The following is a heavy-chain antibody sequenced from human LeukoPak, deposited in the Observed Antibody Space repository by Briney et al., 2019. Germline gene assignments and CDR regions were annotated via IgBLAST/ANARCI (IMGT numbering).Heavy chain of an antibody. CDR3: AREHSGSYYDPFDY. J-gene: IGHJ4*02. Sequence: GGSLRLSCAASGFTFSDYYMSWIRQAPGKGLEWVSYISSSGSTIYYADSVKGRFTISRDNAKNPLYLQMNSLRAEDTAVYYCAREHSGSYYDPFDYWGQGTLVTVSS. V-gene: IGHV3-11*04. CDR2: ISSSGSTI. CDR1: GFTFSDYY. D-gene: IGHD1-26*01.